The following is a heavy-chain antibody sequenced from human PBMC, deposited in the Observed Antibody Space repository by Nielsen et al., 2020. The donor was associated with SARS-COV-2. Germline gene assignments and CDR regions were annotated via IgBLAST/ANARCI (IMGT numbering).Heavy chain of an antibody. V-gene: IGHV3-30-3*01. D-gene: IGHD2-2*01. CDR1: GFTFSSYA. CDR3: ARVCSTSCYLRGMDV. J-gene: IGHJ6*02. CDR2: ISYDGSNK. Sequence: GGSLRLSCAASGFTFSSYAMHWVRQAPGKGLEWVAVISYDGSNKYYADSVKGRFTISRDNSKNMLYLQMNSLRAEDTAVYYCARVCSTSCYLRGMDVWGQGTTVTVSS.